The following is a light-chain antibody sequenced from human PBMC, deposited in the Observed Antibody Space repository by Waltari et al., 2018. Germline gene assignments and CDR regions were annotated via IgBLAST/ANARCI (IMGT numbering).Light chain of an antibody. V-gene: IGLV1-40*01. CDR1: TPTIGATYD. CDR2: GDS. J-gene: IGLJ3*02. Sequence: QSVLTQPSSSSGAPGQRVTISCYGSTPTIGATYDVHWYKPIPGTVPRFLISGDSNRAPGVPDRFSASKSGTSASLAIADLHVEDEADYYCHSYDSSLSTWLFGGGTKLTVL. CDR3: HSYDSSLSTWL.